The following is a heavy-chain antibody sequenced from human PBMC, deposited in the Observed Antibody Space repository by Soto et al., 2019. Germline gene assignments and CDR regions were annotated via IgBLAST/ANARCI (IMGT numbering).Heavy chain of an antibody. CDR3: ARCGLWSGYSDAFDI. D-gene: IGHD3-3*01. CDR2: INHSGST. CDR1: GGSFSGYY. J-gene: IGHJ3*02. V-gene: IGHV4-34*01. Sequence: ASETLSLTCAVYGGSFSGYYWSWIRQPPGKGLEWIGEINHSGSTNYNPSLKSRVTISVDTSKNQFSLKLSSVTAADTAVYYCARCGLWSGYSDAFDIWGQGTMVTVSS.